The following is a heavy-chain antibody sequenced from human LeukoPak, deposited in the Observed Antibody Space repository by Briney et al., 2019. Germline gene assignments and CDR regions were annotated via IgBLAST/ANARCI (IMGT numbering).Heavy chain of an antibody. CDR3: AKDGSSSWSYYFDY. CDR1: GFTVSSNY. CDR2: IYSGGST. J-gene: IGHJ4*02. Sequence: GGSLRLSCAASGFTVSSNYMSWVRQAPGKGLEWVSVIYSGGSTYYADSVKGRFTISRDNSKNTLYLQMNSLRAEDTAVYYCAKDGSSSWSYYFDYWGQGTLVTVSS. V-gene: IGHV3-66*01. D-gene: IGHD6-13*01.